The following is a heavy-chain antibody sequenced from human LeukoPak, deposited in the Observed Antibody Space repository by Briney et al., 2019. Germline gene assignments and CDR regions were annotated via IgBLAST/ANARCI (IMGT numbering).Heavy chain of an antibody. D-gene: IGHD1-26*01. V-gene: IGHV4-59*08. Sequence: KSSETLSLTCTVSGASISSYYWGWIRQPPGKGLEWIAYIYYTGSTNYNPSLKSRVTISMDTSENQFSLKLSSVTAADTAVYYCARRGGSGRAFDYWGQGTLVTVSS. J-gene: IGHJ4*02. CDR1: GASISSYY. CDR3: ARRGGSGRAFDY. CDR2: IYYTGST.